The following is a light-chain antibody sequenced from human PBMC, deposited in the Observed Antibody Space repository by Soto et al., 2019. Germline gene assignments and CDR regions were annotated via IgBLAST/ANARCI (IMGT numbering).Light chain of an antibody. CDR2: KAS. Sequence: DIQMTQSPSTLSASVGDRVTVTCRASQRISSWLAWYQQKPGKAPKLLLYKASSLESGVPSRFSGSGSGTECTLTISSLQPDDFATYYCQQYDSFSLSFGGGTKVEIK. V-gene: IGKV1-5*03. J-gene: IGKJ4*01. CDR1: QRISSW. CDR3: QQYDSFSLS.